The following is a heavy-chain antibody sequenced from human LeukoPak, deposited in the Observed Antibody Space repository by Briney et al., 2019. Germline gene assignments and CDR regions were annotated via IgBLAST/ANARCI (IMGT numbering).Heavy chain of an antibody. V-gene: IGHV4-4*07. CDR2: IYISGST. CDR3: ARVRSRYFDWLPQYYFDY. CDR1: GGSISSYY. D-gene: IGHD3-9*01. J-gene: IGHJ4*02. Sequence: PSETLSLTCTVSGGSISSYYWSWIRQPAGKGLEWIGRIYISGSTNYNPSLKSRVTMSVDTSKNQFSLKLSSVTAADTAVYYCARVRSRYFDWLPQYYFDYWGQGTLVTVSS.